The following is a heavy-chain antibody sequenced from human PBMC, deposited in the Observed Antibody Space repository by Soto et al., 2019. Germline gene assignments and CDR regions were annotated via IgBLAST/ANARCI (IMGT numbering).Heavy chain of an antibody. J-gene: IGHJ5*02. CDR1: GYTFTSYY. CDR3: ARDIFFDYGKNWFDP. D-gene: IGHD4-17*01. Sequence: ASVKVSCKASGYTFTSYYMHWVRQAPGQGLEWMGIINPSGGSTSYAQKFQGRVTMTRDTSTSTVYMELSSLRSEDTAVYYCARDIFFDYGKNWFDPWGQGTLVTVSS. V-gene: IGHV1-46*03. CDR2: INPSGGST.